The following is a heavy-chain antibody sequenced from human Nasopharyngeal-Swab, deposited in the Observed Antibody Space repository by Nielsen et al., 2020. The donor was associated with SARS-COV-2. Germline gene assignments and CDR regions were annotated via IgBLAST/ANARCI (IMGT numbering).Heavy chain of an antibody. CDR3: ARAKKYTGTWEHTEY. Sequence: SETLSLTCTVSGGSISSSDYYWSWIRPPPGQGLEWIGCIYYSGYTNSNPSLMSRVTISLDTSQNQFSLKLISVTAADTAVYYCARAKKYTGTWEHTEYWGQGTLVTVSS. D-gene: IGHD6-13*01. V-gene: IGHV4-30-4*01. CDR1: GGSISSSDYY. J-gene: IGHJ4*02. CDR2: IYYSGYT.